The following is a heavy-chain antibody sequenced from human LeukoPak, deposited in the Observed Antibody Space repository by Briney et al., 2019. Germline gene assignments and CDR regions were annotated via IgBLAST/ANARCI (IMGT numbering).Heavy chain of an antibody. CDR3: TRLTADRPANDAFDI. J-gene: IGHJ3*02. CDR2: IRSKANSYAT. Sequence: PGGSLRLSCAASGFTSSGSAMHWVRQASGKGLEWVGRIRSKANSYATAYAASVKGRFTISRDDSKNTAYLQMNSLKTEDTAVYYCTRLTADRPANDAFDIWGQGTMVTVSS. CDR1: GFTSSGSA. V-gene: IGHV3-73*01. D-gene: IGHD5-18*01.